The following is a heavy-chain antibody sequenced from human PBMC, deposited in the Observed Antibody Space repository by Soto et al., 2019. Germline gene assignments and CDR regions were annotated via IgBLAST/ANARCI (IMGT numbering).Heavy chain of an antibody. CDR1: GGSISSYY. D-gene: IGHD3-3*01. CDR3: ARGARGLDDFWSGSPSAYGMDV. J-gene: IGHJ6*02. CDR2: IYYSGST. Sequence: SETLSLTCTVSGGSISSYYWSWIRQPPGKGLEWIGYIYYSGSTNYNPSLKSRVTISVDTSKNQFSLKLSSVTAADTAVYYCARGARGLDDFWSGSPSAYGMDVWGQGTTVTVSS. V-gene: IGHV4-59*01.